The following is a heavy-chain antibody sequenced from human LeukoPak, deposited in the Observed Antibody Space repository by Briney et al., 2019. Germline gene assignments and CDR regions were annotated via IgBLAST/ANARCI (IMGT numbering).Heavy chain of an antibody. D-gene: IGHD2-2*01. CDR2: MNPNSGNT. J-gene: IGHJ4*02. V-gene: IGHV1-8*03. Sequence: ASVKVSCKASGYTFTSYGISWVRQAPGQGLEWMGWMNPNSGNTGYAQKFQGRVTITRNTSISTAYMELSSLRSEDTAVYYCARGLEYCSSTSCWGYWGQGTLVTVSS. CDR3: ARGLEYCSSTSCWGY. CDR1: GYTFTSYG.